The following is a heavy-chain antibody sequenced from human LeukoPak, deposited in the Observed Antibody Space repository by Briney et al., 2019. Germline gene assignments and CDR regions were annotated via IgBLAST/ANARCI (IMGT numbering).Heavy chain of an antibody. CDR2: MNQDGSAK. J-gene: IGHJ4*02. Sequence: GGSLRLSCAASGFTFSSYAMSWVRQAPGKGLEWVANMNQDGSAKNYVDSVEGRFTISRDNAKNLLYLQMNSLRAEDTAVYYCARESTRERPGCWGQGTLVTVSS. D-gene: IGHD5/OR15-5a*01. CDR1: GFTFSSYA. V-gene: IGHV3-7*01. CDR3: ARESTRERPGC.